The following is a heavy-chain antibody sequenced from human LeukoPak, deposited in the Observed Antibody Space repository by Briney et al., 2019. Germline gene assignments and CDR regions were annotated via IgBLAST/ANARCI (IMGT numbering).Heavy chain of an antibody. CDR1: GYNFITNW. V-gene: IGHV5-51*01. CDR3: ARMGGDYYFDY. CDR2: IYPGDSDT. D-gene: IGHD4-17*01. J-gene: IGHJ4*02. Sequence: GESLKISCKGSGYNFITNWIGWVRQMPGKRLEWMGIIYPGDSDTRYSPSFQGQVTISVDKSTSTAYLQWSSLKASDTAMYYCARMGGDYYFDYWGQGTLVTVSS.